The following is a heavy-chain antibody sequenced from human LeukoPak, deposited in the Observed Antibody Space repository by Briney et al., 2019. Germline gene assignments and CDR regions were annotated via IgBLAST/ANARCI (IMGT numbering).Heavy chain of an antibody. CDR2: IWYDGSNK. D-gene: IGHD3-10*01. CDR1: GFTFSSYG. J-gene: IGHJ6*02. CDR3: ARDIRYGSGSYRVYYYYGMDV. V-gene: IGHV3-33*01. Sequence: GGSLRLSCAASGFTFSSYGMHWVRQAPGKGLEWVAVIWYDGSNKYYADSVKGRFTISRDNSKNTLYLQMNSLRAEDTAVYYCARDIRYGSGSYRVYYYYGMDVWGQGTTVTVSS.